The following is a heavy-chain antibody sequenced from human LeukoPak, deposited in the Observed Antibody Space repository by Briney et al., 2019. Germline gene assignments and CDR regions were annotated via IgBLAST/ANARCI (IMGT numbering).Heavy chain of an antibody. J-gene: IGHJ6*02. CDR1: GFTFSSYD. CDR3: ARAGPYDFWSGYRLYYYYYGMDV. CDR2: ISSNGGST. Sequence: PGGSLRLSCAASGFTFSSYDMHWVRQAPGKGLEYVSAISSNGGSTYYANSVKGRFTISRDNSKNTLYLQMGSLRAEDMAVYYCARAGPYDFWSGYRLYYYYYGMDVWGQGTTVTVSS. V-gene: IGHV3-64*01. D-gene: IGHD3-3*01.